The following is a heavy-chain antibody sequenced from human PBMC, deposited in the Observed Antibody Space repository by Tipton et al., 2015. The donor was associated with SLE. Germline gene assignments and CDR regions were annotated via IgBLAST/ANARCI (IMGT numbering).Heavy chain of an antibody. CDR3: VRDVVPPQKIYHDLWRGYYGDWFDP. CDR2: TFYHGKT. V-gene: IGHV4-59*11. D-gene: IGHD3-3*01. CDR1: DDSILTHY. J-gene: IGHJ5*02. Sequence: TLSLTCSISDDSILTHYWSWIRQSPGKGLEWIGYTFYHGKTDYNPSMKSRVTISLDTSTEQFSLKLTSVTAADTAVYYCVRDVVPPQKIYHDLWRGYYGDWFDPWGQGTLVTVSS.